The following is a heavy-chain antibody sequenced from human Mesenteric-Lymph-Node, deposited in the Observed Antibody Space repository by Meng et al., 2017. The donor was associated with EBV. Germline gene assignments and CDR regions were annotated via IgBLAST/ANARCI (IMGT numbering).Heavy chain of an antibody. D-gene: IGHD5-12*01. V-gene: IGHV3-23*01. Sequence: EVQLLESGGVLVQPGGSLRLSCAASGFTFSSYAMSWVRQAPGKGLEWVSAISGSGGSTYYADSVKGRFTVSRDNSDKTLFLQMNSLSAEDTAVYYCAKITWPPYYFDSWGRGTLVTVSA. CDR3: AKITWPPYYFDS. CDR1: GFTFSSYA. CDR2: ISGSGGST. J-gene: IGHJ4*02.